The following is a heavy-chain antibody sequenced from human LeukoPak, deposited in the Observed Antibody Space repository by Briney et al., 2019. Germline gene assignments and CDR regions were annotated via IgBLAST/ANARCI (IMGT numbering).Heavy chain of an antibody. D-gene: IGHD3-22*01. CDR2: ISSSSSYI. CDR3: ARQYYYDSSGYLDWFDP. V-gene: IGHV3-21*01. Sequence: PGGSLRLSCAASGFTFSSYSMNWVRQAPGKGLEWVSSISSSSSYIYYADSVKGRFTISRDNAKNSLYLQMNSLRAEDTAVYYCARQYYYDSSGYLDWFDPWGQGTLVTVSS. J-gene: IGHJ5*02. CDR1: GFTFSSYS.